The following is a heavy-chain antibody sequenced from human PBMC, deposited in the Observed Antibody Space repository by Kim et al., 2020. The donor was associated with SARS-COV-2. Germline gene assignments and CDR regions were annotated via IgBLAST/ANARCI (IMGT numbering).Heavy chain of an antibody. CDR1: GFIFEDFG. D-gene: IGHD4-17*01. Sequence: GGSLRLSCAASGFIFEDFGMSWVRQTPGKGLEWVSGINWNGDNKVYGDSVKGRFTISRDNAKKSLYLQMNSLRAEDSALYHCVRGHYGDYYGMDVWGQGTTVTVSS. CDR2: INWNGDNK. CDR3: VRGHYGDYYGMDV. J-gene: IGHJ6*02. V-gene: IGHV3-20*01.